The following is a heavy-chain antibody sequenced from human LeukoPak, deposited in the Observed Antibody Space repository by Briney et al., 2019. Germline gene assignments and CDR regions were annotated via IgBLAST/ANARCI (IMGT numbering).Heavy chain of an antibody. CDR2: IYTSGST. Sequence: SETLSLTCTVSGGSISSYYWSWIRQPAGKGLEWIGRIYTSGSTNYNPSLKSRVTMSVDTSKNQFSLKLSSVSAADTAVYYCARGRASDFWSGYYANWGQGTLVTVSS. D-gene: IGHD3-3*01. CDR3: ARGRASDFWSGYYAN. CDR1: GGSISSYY. V-gene: IGHV4-4*07. J-gene: IGHJ4*02.